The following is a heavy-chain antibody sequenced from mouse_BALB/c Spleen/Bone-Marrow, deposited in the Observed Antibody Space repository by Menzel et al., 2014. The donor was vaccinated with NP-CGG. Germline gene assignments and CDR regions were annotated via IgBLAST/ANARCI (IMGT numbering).Heavy chain of an antibody. CDR2: ISGGGSYT. D-gene: IGHD2-4*01. V-gene: IGHV5-9-2*01. CDR1: GFTFNSYG. CDR3: ARHAYYDQTEVSFVY. J-gene: IGHJ3*01. Sequence: EVQGVESGGGLVKPGESLKLSCAASGFTFNSYGMSWVRQTPEKRLEWVATISGGGSYTFYPDSVKGRFTISRDNAKNNLYLQLSSLRSEDTALYYCARHAYYDQTEVSFVYWGQGTLVTVSA.